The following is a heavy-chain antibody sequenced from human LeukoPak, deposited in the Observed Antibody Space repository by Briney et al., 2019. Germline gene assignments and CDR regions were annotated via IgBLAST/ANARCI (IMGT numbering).Heavy chain of an antibody. Sequence: ASVKVSCKASGYTFTSYDINWVRQATGQGREWMGWMSPNSGNTGYAEKFQGRVTMTRSTSMSTAYMELSSLRSEDTAVYYCARGPPNWGYDYWGQGTLVTVSS. J-gene: IGHJ4*02. V-gene: IGHV1-8*01. CDR2: MSPNSGNT. CDR3: ARGPPNWGYDY. CDR1: GYTFTSYD. D-gene: IGHD7-27*01.